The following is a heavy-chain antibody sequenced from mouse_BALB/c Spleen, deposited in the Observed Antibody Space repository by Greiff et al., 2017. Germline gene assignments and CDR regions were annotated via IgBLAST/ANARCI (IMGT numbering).Heavy chain of an antibody. CDR1: GFAFSSYD. CDR2: ISSGGGST. CDR3: ARHFTTVVRYFDV. J-gene: IGHJ1*01. Sequence: DVKLVESGGGLVKPGGSLKLSCAASGFAFSSYDMSWVRQTPEKRLEWVAYISSGGGSTYYPDTVKGRFTISRDNAKNTLYLQMSSLKSEDTAMYYCARHFTTVVRYFDVWGAGTTVTVSS. V-gene: IGHV5-12-1*01. D-gene: IGHD1-1*01.